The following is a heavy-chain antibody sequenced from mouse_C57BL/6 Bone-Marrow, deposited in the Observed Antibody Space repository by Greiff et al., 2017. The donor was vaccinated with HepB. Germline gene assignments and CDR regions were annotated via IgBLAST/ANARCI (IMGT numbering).Heavy chain of an antibody. CDR1: GYTFTSYW. J-gene: IGHJ4*01. CDR2: IYPGNSDT. D-gene: IGHD1-1*01. V-gene: IGHV1-5*01. Sequence: EVQLQQSGTVLARPGASVKMSCKTSGYTFTSYWMHWVKQRPGQGLEWIGAIYPGNSDTSYNQKFKGKAKLTAVTSASTASMELSSLTNEDSAVYYCTESYYYGSTYAMDYWGQGTSVTVSS. CDR3: TESYYYGSTYAMDY.